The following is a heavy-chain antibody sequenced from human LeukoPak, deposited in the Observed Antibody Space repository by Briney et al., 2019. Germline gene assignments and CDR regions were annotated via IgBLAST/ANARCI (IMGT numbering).Heavy chain of an antibody. J-gene: IGHJ4*02. V-gene: IGHV1-2*02. Sequence: ASVKVSCKASGYTFTSYGISWVRQAPGQGLEWMGWINPNSGGTNYAQKFQGRVTMTRDTSISTAYMELSRLRSDDTAVYYCASSLKTYDRAAGYWGQGTLVTVSS. D-gene: IGHD6-13*01. CDR3: ASSLKTYDRAAGY. CDR1: GYTFTSYG. CDR2: INPNSGGT.